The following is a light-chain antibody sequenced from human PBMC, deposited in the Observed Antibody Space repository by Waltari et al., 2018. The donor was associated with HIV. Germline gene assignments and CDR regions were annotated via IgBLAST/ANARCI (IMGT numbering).Light chain of an antibody. CDR2: EVS. V-gene: IGLV2-23*02. CDR1: RSDVATYKL. J-gene: IGLJ2*01. Sequence: QSPLTQPASVSGSPGQALTISCPRHRSDVATYKLVSWYQQHPGKAPKLMIYEVSKRPSGVSDRFSGSKSGDTASLTISGLQAEDEADYYCCSYVSNVIFGGGTKLTVL. CDR3: CSYVSNVI.